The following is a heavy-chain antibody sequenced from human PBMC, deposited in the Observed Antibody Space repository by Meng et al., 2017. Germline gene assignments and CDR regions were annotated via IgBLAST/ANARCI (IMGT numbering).Heavy chain of an antibody. CDR1: GYTFTSYA. V-gene: IGHV1-3*01. D-gene: IGHD4-17*01. CDR2: INAGNGNT. Sequence: VQLVQSGAEVMKPGASVKVSCKASGYTFTSYAMHWVRQAPGQRLEWMGWINAGNGNTKYSQKFQGRVTITRDTSASTAYMELSSLRSEDTAVYYCARDRSRLSTVTLLFDPWGQGTLVTVSS. J-gene: IGHJ5*02. CDR3: ARDRSRLSTVTLLFDP.